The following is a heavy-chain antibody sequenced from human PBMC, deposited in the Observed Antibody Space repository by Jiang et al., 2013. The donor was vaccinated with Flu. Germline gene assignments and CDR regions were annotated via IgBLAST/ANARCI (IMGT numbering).Heavy chain of an antibody. CDR1: GGTFSSYA. CDR3: ARDFTEYSLEWVFDY. D-gene: IGHD3-3*01. V-gene: IGHV1-69*01. J-gene: IGHJ4*02. Sequence: GAEVKKPGSSVKVSCKASGGTFSSYAISWVRQAPGQGLEWMGGIIPIFGTANYAQKFQGRVTITADESTSTAYMELSSLRSEDTAVYYCARDFTEYSLEWVFDYWGQGTLVTVSS. CDR2: IIPIFGTA.